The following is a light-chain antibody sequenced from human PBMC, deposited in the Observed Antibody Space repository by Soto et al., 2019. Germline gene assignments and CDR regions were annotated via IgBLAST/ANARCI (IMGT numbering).Light chain of an antibody. CDR3: QQYGT. CDR1: QGISSY. V-gene: IGKV1-9*01. J-gene: IGKJ1*01. Sequence: TQLTQSPSSLSASVGDRVTITCRASQGISSYLAWYQQKPGKAPKLLIYAASTLQSGVPSRFSGSGSGTEFTLTISSLQPDDFATYYCQQYGTFGPGTKVDIK. CDR2: AAS.